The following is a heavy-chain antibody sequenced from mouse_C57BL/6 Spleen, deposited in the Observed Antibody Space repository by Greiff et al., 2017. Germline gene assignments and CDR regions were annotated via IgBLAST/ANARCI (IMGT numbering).Heavy chain of an antibody. V-gene: IGHV5-17*01. CDR3: ARDGYYAPYAMDY. D-gene: IGHD2-3*01. J-gene: IGHJ4*01. Sequence: EVQLVESGGGLVKPGGSLKLSCAASGFTFSDYGMHWVRQAPEKGLEWVAYISSGSSTIYYADTVKGRFTISRDNAKNTLFLQMTSLRSEDTAMYYCARDGYYAPYAMDYWGQGTSVTVSS. CDR1: GFTFSDYG. CDR2: ISSGSSTI.